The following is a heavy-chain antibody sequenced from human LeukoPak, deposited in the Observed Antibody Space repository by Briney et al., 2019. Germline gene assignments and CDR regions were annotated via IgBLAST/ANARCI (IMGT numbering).Heavy chain of an antibody. D-gene: IGHD2-2*02. CDR1: GFTFSSYG. CDR3: AKDPAYCSSTSCYNYYYGMDV. Sequence: PGGSLRLSCTASGFTFSSYGIHWVRQAPGKGLEWVAFIRSDGDKKYNTESVKGRFTISRDNSKNTLYLQMNSLRAEDTAVYYCAKDPAYCSSTSCYNYYYGMDVRGQGTTVTVSS. CDR2: IRSDGDKK. V-gene: IGHV3-30*02. J-gene: IGHJ6*02.